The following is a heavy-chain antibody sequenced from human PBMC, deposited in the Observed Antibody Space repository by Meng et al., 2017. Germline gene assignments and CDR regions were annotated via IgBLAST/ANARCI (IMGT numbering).Heavy chain of an antibody. CDR2: ISGDGSIT. V-gene: IGHV3-74*01. CDR1: GFTFNNYW. D-gene: IGHD1-1*01. CDR3: LDEAPRSDY. J-gene: IGHJ4*02. Sequence: EWQLVESGGGLVQPGGSLRLSCAASGFTFNNYWMHWVRQVPGKGLVWVSRISGDGSITSYADSVKGRFTISRDNAKNTLYLQMNSQRPEDTAVYYCLDEAPRSDYWGQGSLVTVSS.